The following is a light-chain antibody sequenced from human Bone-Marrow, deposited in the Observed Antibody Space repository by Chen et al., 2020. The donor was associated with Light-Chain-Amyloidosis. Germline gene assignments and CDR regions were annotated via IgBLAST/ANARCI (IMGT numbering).Light chain of an antibody. J-gene: IGKJ4*01. CDR1: QTISSNY. CDR2: GSS. CDR3: QQYGTSPLT. V-gene: IGKV3-20*01. Sequence: IVLTQSPGTASLSPGEGAYLSCRASQTISSNYLTWYQQRFGQAPRLLIYGSSSRATGIPDMFTGSGSGTDFTLTINRLEPEDFAMYYCQQYGTSPLTFGGGTKVEIK.